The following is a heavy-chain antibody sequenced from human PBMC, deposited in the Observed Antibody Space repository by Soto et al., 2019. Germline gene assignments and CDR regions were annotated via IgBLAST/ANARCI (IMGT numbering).Heavy chain of an antibody. J-gene: IGHJ4*02. CDR1: GGSISSYY. Sequence: SETLSLTCTVSGGSISSYYWSWIRQPPGKGLEWIGYIYNSGSTNYNPSLKSRVTISVDTSKNQFSLKLSSVTAADTAVYYCARETVITFGGVLVTYFDYWGQGTLVTVSS. CDR3: ARETVITFGGVLVTYFDY. CDR2: IYNSGST. D-gene: IGHD3-16*02. V-gene: IGHV4-59*01.